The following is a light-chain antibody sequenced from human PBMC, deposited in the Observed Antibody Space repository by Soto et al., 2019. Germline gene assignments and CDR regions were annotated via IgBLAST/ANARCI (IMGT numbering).Light chain of an antibody. J-gene: IGKJ1*01. Sequence: EIVMTQSPATLSVSPGERAPLSCRASQSVSSNVAWYQQKPGQAPRLLIYSVSTRATGIPARFSGSGSGTEFTLTINSLQSEDFAIYYCQQYNKWPPWTFGQGTKVDIK. CDR1: QSVSSN. CDR2: SVS. V-gene: IGKV3-15*01. CDR3: QQYNKWPPWT.